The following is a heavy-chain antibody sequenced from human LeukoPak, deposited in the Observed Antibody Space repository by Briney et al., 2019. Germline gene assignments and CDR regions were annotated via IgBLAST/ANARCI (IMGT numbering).Heavy chain of an antibody. V-gene: IGHV1-69*05. Sequence: SVKVSCKASGGTFSSYAISWVRQAPGQGLEWMGGIIPIFGTANYAQKLQGRVTMTTDTSTSTAYMELRSLRSDDTAVYYCAREVPYDSSRYYQPFDYWGQGTLVTVSS. J-gene: IGHJ4*02. CDR1: GGTFSSYA. D-gene: IGHD3-22*01. CDR3: AREVPYDSSRYYQPFDY. CDR2: IIPIFGTA.